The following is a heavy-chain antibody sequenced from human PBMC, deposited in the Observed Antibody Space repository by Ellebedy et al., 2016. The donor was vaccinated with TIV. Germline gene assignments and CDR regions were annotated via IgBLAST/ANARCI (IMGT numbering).Heavy chain of an antibody. Sequence: SETLSLTCAVYGGSFSGYYWSWIRQPPGKGLAWIGEINHSGSTNYNPSLKSRVTISVDTSKNQFSLKLTSVTAADTAFYYCARGLESSCYDYWGQGTLVTVSS. CDR3: ARGLESSCYDY. J-gene: IGHJ4*02. CDR1: GGSFSGYY. V-gene: IGHV4-34*01. CDR2: INHSGST. D-gene: IGHD6-13*01.